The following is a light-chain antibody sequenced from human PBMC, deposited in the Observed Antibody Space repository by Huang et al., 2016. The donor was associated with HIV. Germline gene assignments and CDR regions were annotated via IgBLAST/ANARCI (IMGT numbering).Light chain of an antibody. CDR3: QQYNSYPWT. J-gene: IGKJ1*01. V-gene: IGKV1-5*01. Sequence: DIQMTQSPYTLSASVGDRVTITCRASQSISSWLAWYQQKHGKAPKLLIYDASSLESGVPSRFSGSGSWTEFTLTISSLQPDNFATYYCQQYNSYPWTFGQGTKVEIK. CDR2: DAS. CDR1: QSISSW.